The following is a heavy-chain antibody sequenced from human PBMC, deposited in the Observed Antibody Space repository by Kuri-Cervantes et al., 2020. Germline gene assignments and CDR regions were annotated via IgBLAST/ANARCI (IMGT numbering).Heavy chain of an antibody. CDR2: VSWNGSRT. J-gene: IGHJ6*03. Sequence: GESLKISCAASGFTFSNSDMNWVHQAPGKGLEWVSGVSWNGSRTHYADSVKGRFIISRDNSRNTLYLQMNSLRAEDTAVYYCAALGYCSGGSCYGYYYYYYMDVWGKGTTVTVSS. D-gene: IGHD2-15*01. CDR3: AALGYCSGGSCYGYYYYYYMDV. CDR1: GFTFSNSD. V-gene: IGHV3-35*01.